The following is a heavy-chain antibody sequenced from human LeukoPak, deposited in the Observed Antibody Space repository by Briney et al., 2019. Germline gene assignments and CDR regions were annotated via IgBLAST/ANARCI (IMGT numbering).Heavy chain of an antibody. D-gene: IGHD2-2*01. CDR3: ARDLYCSSTSCYGMDYYYGMDV. J-gene: IGHJ6*02. CDR1: GGTFSSYA. V-gene: IGHV1-69*13. CDR2: IIPIFGTA. Sequence: SVKVSCKASGGTFSSYAISWVRQAPGQGLEWMGGIIPIFGTANYAQKFQGRVTITADESTSTAYMELSSLRSEDTAVYYCARDLYCSSTSCYGMDYYYGMDVWGQGTTVTVSS.